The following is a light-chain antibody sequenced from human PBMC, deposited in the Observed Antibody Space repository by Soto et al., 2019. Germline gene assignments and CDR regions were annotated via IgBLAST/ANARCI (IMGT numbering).Light chain of an antibody. CDR3: QQGYSTPLT. J-gene: IGKJ1*01. CDR2: FAS. V-gene: IGKV1-39*01. CDR1: QGISSY. Sequence: DIQMTQSPSSLSASIGDRVTITCRASQGISSYVHWFQQKPGKAPKVLIYFASNLETGVPSRFSGSGSGAEFTLTISSLQPEDFATYYCQQGYSTPLTFGQGTQVEIK.